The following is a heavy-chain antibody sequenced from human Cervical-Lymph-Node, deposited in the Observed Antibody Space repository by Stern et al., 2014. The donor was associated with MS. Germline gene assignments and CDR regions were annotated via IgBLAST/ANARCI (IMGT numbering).Heavy chain of an antibody. Sequence: VQLVQSGAEVKKPGESLKISCQASGYSFTKYWIGWVRLMPGKGLEWMGIIYPGDSDARYNPSFQGLVTVSVDTSINTAYMQWSSLKASDTAIYYCARLPDAFDIWGQGTMITVSS. J-gene: IGHJ3*02. CDR1: GYSFTKYW. V-gene: IGHV5-51*01. CDR2: IYPGDSDA. CDR3: ARLPDAFDI.